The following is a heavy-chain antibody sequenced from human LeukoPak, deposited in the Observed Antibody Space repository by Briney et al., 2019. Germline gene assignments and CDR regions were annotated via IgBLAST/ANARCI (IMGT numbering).Heavy chain of an antibody. CDR1: GYTLTELS. CDR2: FDPEDGET. J-gene: IGHJ3*02. V-gene: IGHV1-24*01. CDR3: ATVYYGSGHDAFDI. Sequence: ASVKVSCKVSGYTLTELSMHWVRQAPGKGLEWMGGFDPEDGETIYAQKFQGRVTMTEDTSTDTASMELSSLRSEDTAVYYCATVYYGSGHDAFDIWGQGTMVTVSS. D-gene: IGHD3-10*01.